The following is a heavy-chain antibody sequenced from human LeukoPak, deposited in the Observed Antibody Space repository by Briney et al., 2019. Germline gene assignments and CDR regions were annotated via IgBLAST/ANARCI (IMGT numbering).Heavy chain of an antibody. CDR2: VYIGGGT. CDR1: GVAFSSDSYY. D-gene: IGHD2-21*01. Sequence: SKTLSLTCTVSGVAFSSDSYYWSWIRQAAGKGLEWIGRVYIGGGTDYNPSLASRVTMTVEGSNNQFSLRLTSVTAADTGVYYCARMHSDSWDAFDIWGQGTMVTVSS. J-gene: IGHJ3*02. V-gene: IGHV4-61*02. CDR3: ARMHSDSWDAFDI.